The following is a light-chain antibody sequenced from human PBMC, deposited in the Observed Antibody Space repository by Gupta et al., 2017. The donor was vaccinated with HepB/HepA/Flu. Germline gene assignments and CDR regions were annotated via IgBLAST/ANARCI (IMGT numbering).Light chain of an antibody. Sequence: EIVLTQSPGTLSLSPGERATLSCRASQSVSRRFVGWYQQKPGQAPSLLIYGTSTRATGTPARFSGSGSGTGFTLTISRLEPEDFAMYYCQDDGSPPWTFGQGTKVEIK. CDR3: QDDGSPPWT. CDR1: QSVSRRF. V-gene: IGKV3-20*01. CDR2: GTS. J-gene: IGKJ1*01.